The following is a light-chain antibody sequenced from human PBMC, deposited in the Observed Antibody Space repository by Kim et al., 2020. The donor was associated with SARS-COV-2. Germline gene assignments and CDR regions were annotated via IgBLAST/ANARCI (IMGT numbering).Light chain of an antibody. CDR1: SANVGNQG. V-gene: IGLV10-54*04. Sequence: QTATLPCTGDSANVGNQGATWLQQHQGHPPKLLSYRDNSRPSGVSERFSASRSGNTASLTITGLQPEDEADYYCSAWDTSLAVWVFGGGTQLTVL. J-gene: IGLJ3*02. CDR3: SAWDTSLAVWV. CDR2: RDN.